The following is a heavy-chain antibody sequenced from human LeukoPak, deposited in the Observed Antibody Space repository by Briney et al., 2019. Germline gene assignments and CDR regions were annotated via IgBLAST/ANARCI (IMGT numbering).Heavy chain of an antibody. CDR3: AKLVPLYWYFDL. D-gene: IGHD6-13*01. Sequence: GGSLRLSCAASGFTFRSYAMSWVRQAPGKGLEWVSVIGDSGGSTYYADSVKGRFTISRDDSKNTLYLQMNTLRAEDTALYYCAKLVPLYWYFDLWGRGTLVTVSS. CDR1: GFTFRSYA. CDR2: IGDSGGST. V-gene: IGHV3-23*01. J-gene: IGHJ2*01.